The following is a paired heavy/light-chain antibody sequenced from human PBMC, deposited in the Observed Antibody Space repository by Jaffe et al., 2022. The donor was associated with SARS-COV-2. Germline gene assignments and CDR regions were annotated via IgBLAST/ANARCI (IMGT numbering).Light chain of an antibody. J-gene: IGKJ2*01. CDR3: QQYNTYPYT. CDR1: HSITSW. CDR2: KAT. Sequence: DIQMTQSPSTLSASVGDRVTITCRASHSITSWLAWYQQKPGKAPKILIYKATSLENGVPSRFSGSGSGTEFTLTISSLQPDDFATYYCQQYNTYPYTFGQGTKLEIK. V-gene: IGKV1-5*03.
Heavy chain of an antibody. J-gene: IGHJ4*02. CDR2: ISGRGGLI. CDR3: AKDLDWGSFGDNNY. CDR1: GFTFSSQA. Sequence: VQVLESGGGLIQPGGSLRLSCAVSGFTFSSQAMRWVRQAPGKGLEWVSSISGRGGLIYYADSVKGRFTISRDNSKNTLYLQMNSLRAEDTAVYYCAKDLDWGSFGDNNYWGQGTLVTVSS. D-gene: IGHD3-16*01. V-gene: IGHV3-23*01.